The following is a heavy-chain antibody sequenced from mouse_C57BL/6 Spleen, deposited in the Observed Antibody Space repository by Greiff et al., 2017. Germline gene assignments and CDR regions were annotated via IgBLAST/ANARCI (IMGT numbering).Heavy chain of an antibody. CDR1: GFTFSSYA. Sequence: EVKLVESGGGLVKPGGSLKLSCAASGFTFSSYAMSWVRQTPEKRLEWVATISDGGSYTYYPDNVKGRFTISRDNAKNNLYLQMLHLKSKDTAMSYCARSSRYFDVWGTGTTVTVSS. V-gene: IGHV5-4*03. CDR2: ISDGGSYT. D-gene: IGHD6-1*01. J-gene: IGHJ1*03. CDR3: ARSSRYFDV.